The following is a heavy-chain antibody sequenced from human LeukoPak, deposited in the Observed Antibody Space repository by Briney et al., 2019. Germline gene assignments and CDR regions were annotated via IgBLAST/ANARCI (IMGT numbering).Heavy chain of an antibody. V-gene: IGHV3-33*01. CDR2: IWYDGSEK. CDR3: ATASKGSGSFYTTDH. D-gene: IGHD3-10*01. Sequence: PGRSLRLSCAACGFSFSSYGMHWVRQAPGKGLERVAVIWYDGSEKYYADSVKGRFTISRDNSKNTLYLQMNSLRAEDTAVYYCATASKGSGSFYTTDHWGQGTLVTVSS. CDR1: GFSFSSYG. J-gene: IGHJ5*02.